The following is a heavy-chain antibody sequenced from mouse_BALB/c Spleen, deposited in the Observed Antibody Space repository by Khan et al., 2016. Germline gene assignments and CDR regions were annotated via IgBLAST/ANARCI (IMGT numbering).Heavy chain of an antibody. V-gene: IGHV14-3*02. CDR1: GFNIKDTY. CDR2: IDPANGDS. CDR3: SRSGYDLYCYALDY. D-gene: IGHD2-2*01. Sequence: VQLQQSGAELVKPGASVKVSCTASGFNIKDTYMHWVKQRPEQDLEWIGRIDPANGDSKYDPKFQGRATITSDTSSNTAYLQLNTLTSEDTAVYYCSRSGYDLYCYALDYWGQGTSVTVSA. J-gene: IGHJ4*01.